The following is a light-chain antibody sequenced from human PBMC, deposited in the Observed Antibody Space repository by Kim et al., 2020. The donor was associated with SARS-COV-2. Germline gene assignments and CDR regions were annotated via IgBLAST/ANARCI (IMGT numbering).Light chain of an antibody. CDR2: AAS. CDR1: QSITGY. Sequence: DIQMTQSPSPLSASVGDRVTITCRARQSITGYLHWYQQKPGKAPKLLIYAASILQAGVPSRFSGSGSGTDFTLTISSLEPEDFATYYCQQSYSTPLTFGGGTKVDIK. V-gene: IGKV1-39*01. J-gene: IGKJ4*01. CDR3: QQSYSTPLT.